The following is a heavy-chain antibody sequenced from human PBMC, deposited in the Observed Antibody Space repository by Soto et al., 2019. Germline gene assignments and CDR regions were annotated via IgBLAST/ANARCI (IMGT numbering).Heavy chain of an antibody. D-gene: IGHD4-17*01. J-gene: IGHJ3*02. Sequence: SVKVSCKASGGTFSSYAISWVRQAPGQGLEWMGWIIPIFGTANYAQKFQGRVTITADESTSTAYMELSSLRSEDTAVYYCARDRDYGDPRFAFDIWGQGTMVTVSS. CDR3: ARDRDYGDPRFAFDI. CDR2: IIPIFGTA. CDR1: GGTFSSYA. V-gene: IGHV1-69*13.